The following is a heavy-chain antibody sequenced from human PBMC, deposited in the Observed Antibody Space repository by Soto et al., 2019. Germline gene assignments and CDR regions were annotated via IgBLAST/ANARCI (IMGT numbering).Heavy chain of an antibody. CDR1: GFAFSSYA. CDR2: VWYDGSNK. J-gene: IGHJ6*02. Sequence: GGSLRLSCAASGFAFSSYAMHWVRQAPGKGLEWVAVVWYDGSNKYYVDSVKGRFTLSRDNSKNTLYLQMNSLRAEDTAVYYCARDPYSKTTQEHYYGMDVWGQGTTVTVSS. D-gene: IGHD2-15*01. CDR3: ARDPYSKTTQEHYYGMDV. V-gene: IGHV3-33*01.